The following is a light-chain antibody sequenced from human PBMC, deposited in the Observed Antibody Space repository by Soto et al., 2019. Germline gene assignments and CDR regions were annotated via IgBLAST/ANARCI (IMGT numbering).Light chain of an antibody. CDR3: QVWDSSSDRDVV. CDR1: NIGSKS. Sequence: SYELTQPPSVSVAPGKTARITCGGNNIGSKSVHWYQQKPGQAPVLVIYYDSDRPSGIPERFSGSNSGNTATLTISRVEAGAEADYYCQVWDSSSDRDVVFGGGTKVTVL. J-gene: IGLJ2*01. V-gene: IGLV3-21*04. CDR2: YDS.